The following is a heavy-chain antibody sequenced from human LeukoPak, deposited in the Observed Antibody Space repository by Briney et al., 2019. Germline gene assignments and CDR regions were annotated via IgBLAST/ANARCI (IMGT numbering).Heavy chain of an antibody. J-gene: IGHJ5*02. CDR3: ARDRPHNWFDP. V-gene: IGHV3-74*03. Sequence: GGSLRLSCAASGFTFSDYLMHWVRQAPGKGLMWVSRIDNDGNGATYADTVNGRFTVSRDNAKNTLYLQMNNLRGEEKAVYYCARDRPHNWFDPWGQGTLVTVSS. CDR1: GFTFSDYL. CDR2: IDNDGNGA.